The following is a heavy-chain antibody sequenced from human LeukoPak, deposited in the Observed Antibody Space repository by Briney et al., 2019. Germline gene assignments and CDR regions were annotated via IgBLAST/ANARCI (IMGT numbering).Heavy chain of an antibody. CDR1: GYTFTSYA. CDR2: INAGNGNT. J-gene: IGHJ6*02. V-gene: IGHV1-3*01. CDR3: ARESIAAAGSYYYYGMDV. Sequence: ASVKVSCKASGYTFTSYAMHWVRQAPGQRLEWMGCINAGNGNTKYSQKFQGRVTITRDTSASTAYMELSSLRSEDTAVYYCARESIAAAGSYYYYGMDVWGQGTTVTVSS. D-gene: IGHD6-13*01.